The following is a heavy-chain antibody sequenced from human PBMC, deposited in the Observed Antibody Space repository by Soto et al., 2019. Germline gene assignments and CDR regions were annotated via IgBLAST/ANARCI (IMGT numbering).Heavy chain of an antibody. CDR3: ARHIAVAGTLYYYYYYMDV. CDR2: IYPGDSDT. Sequence: GESLKISCKGSGYSFTSYWIGWVRQMPGKGLEWMGIIYPGDSDTRYSPSFQGQVTISADKSISTAYLQWSSLKASDTAMYYCARHIAVAGTLYYYYYYMDVWGKGTTVTVSS. J-gene: IGHJ6*03. CDR1: GYSFTSYW. D-gene: IGHD6-19*01. V-gene: IGHV5-51*01.